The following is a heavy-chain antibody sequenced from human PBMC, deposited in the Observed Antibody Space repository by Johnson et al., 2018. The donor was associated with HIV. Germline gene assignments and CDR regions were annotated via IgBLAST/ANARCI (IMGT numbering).Heavy chain of an antibody. CDR3: ARAHLIFPKNAFDI. J-gene: IGHJ3*02. CDR2: ISYDGSNK. V-gene: IGHV3-30*04. Sequence: QVQLVESGGGVVQPGRSLRLSCAASGFTFSSYAMHWVRQAPGKGLEWVAVISYDGSNKYYADSVKGRFTISRDNVRNSVYLQMNSLGVEDTGFYYCARAHLIFPKNAFDIWGQGTTVMVSS. CDR1: GFTFSSYA. D-gene: IGHD3-3*02.